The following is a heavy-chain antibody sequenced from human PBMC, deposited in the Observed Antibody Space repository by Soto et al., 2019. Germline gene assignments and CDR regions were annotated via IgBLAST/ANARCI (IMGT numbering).Heavy chain of an antibody. Sequence: QVQLQQSGPGLVKPSQTLSLTCAISGDSVSSNSAVWHWIRQSPSRGLEWLGRTYYRAKWYTDFAVSVKSRITIKPAISSKLVYMPLNSVTPDDTAVYYCVRLIGKSLLDSWGQGTLVTVSS. CDR1: GDSVSSNSAV. CDR3: VRLIGKSLLDS. CDR2: TYYRAKWYT. J-gene: IGHJ5*01. D-gene: IGHD2-8*01. V-gene: IGHV6-1*01.